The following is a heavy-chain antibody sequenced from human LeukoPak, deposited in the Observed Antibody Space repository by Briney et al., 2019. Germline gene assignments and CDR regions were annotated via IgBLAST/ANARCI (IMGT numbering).Heavy chain of an antibody. D-gene: IGHD5-18*01. CDR1: GFTFSSYA. J-gene: IGHJ6*02. CDR2: ISYDGSNK. Sequence: GGSLRLSCAASGFTFSSYAMHWVRQAPGKGLEWVAVISYDGSNKYYADSVKGRFTISRDNSKNTLYLQMYSLRAEDTAVYYCARDLDTAMVYYYGMDVWGQGTTVTVSS. V-gene: IGHV3-30-3*01. CDR3: ARDLDTAMVYYYGMDV.